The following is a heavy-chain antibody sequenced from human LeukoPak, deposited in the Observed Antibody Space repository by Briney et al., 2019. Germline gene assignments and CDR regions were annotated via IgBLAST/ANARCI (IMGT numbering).Heavy chain of an antibody. CDR1: GYTFTSYG. CDR2: ISAYNGNT. Sequence: ASVKVSCKASGYTFTSYGISWVRQAPGQGLEWMGWISAYNGNTNYAQKLQGRVTMTTDTSTSTAYMELSSLRSEDTAVYYCARDLYYYDSSGYSGYYGMDVWGQGTTVTVSS. V-gene: IGHV1-18*01. CDR3: ARDLYYYDSSGYSGYYGMDV. J-gene: IGHJ6*02. D-gene: IGHD3-22*01.